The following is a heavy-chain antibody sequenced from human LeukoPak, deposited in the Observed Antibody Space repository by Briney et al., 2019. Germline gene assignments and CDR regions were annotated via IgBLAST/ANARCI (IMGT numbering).Heavy chain of an antibody. Sequence: ASVKVSCKASGYTFTGYYMHWVRQAPGQGLEWMGWINPNSGGTNYAQKFQGRVTMTRDTSTSTVYMELSSLRSEDTAVYYCAREGPDTGGFDYWGQGTLVIVSS. V-gene: IGHV1-2*02. CDR1: GYTFTGYY. CDR3: AREGPDTGGFDY. J-gene: IGHJ4*02. CDR2: INPNSGGT. D-gene: IGHD3-10*01.